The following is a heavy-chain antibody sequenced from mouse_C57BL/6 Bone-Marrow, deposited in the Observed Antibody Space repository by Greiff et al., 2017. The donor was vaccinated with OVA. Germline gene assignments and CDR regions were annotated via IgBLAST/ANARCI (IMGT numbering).Heavy chain of an antibody. CDR2: ISSGGSYT. CDR3: ASLYYYGSPFAY. Sequence: EVQVVESGGDLVKPGGSLKLSCAASGFTFSSYGMSWVRQTPDKRLEWVATISSGGSYTYYPDSVKGRFTISRDNAKNTLYLQMSSLKSEDTAMYYCASLYYYGSPFAYWGQGTLVTVSA. J-gene: IGHJ3*01. CDR1: GFTFSSYG. V-gene: IGHV5-6*01. D-gene: IGHD1-1*01.